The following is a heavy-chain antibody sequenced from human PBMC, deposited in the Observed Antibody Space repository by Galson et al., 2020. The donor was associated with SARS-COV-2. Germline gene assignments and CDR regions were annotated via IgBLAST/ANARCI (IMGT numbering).Heavy chain of an antibody. CDR1: GYTFTSYY. J-gene: IGHJ4*02. CDR2: INPSGGST. CDR3: ARVVYYDILTGYYIPPYFDY. Sequence: GESLKISCKASGYTFTSYYMHWVRQAPGQGLEWMGIINPSGGSTSYAQKFQGRVTMTRDTSTSTVYMELSSLRSEDTAVYYCARVVYYDILTGYYIPPYFDYWGQGTLVTVSS. V-gene: IGHV1-46*01. D-gene: IGHD3-9*01.